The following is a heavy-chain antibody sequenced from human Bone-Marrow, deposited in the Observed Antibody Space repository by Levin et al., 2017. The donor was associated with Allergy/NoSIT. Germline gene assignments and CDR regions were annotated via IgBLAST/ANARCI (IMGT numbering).Heavy chain of an antibody. V-gene: IGHV3-23*01. CDR3: AKFSGQYYFDY. D-gene: IGHD2-15*01. J-gene: IGHJ4*02. Sequence: GGSLRLSCAVSGFTFSSYAMSWLRQAPGKGLEWVSAISGSGGTVYYTNSVAGRFTISRDNSRDTVYLQMNSLRAEDTAVYYCAKFSGQYYFDYWGQGTLVTVSS. CDR1: GFTFSSYA. CDR2: ISGSGGTV.